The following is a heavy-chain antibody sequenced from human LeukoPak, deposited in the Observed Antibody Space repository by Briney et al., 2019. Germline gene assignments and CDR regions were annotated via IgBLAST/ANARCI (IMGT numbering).Heavy chain of an antibody. V-gene: IGHV1-2*02. CDR2: INPNSGGT. Sequence: ASVKVSCKASGYTFTGYYMHWVRQAPGQGLEWMGWINPNSGGTNYAQKFQGRVTMTRDTSISTAYMELSRLRSDDTAVYYCARDQTGRRGGTMIVPPGYWGQGTLVTVSS. J-gene: IGHJ4*02. D-gene: IGHD3-22*01. CDR3: ARDQTGRRGGTMIVPPGY. CDR1: GYTFTGYY.